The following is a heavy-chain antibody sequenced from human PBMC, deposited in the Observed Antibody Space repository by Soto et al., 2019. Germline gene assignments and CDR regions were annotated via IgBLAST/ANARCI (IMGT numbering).Heavy chain of an antibody. CDR1: GYSFTTYW. CDR3: AGPSESIITGAGNDAFEI. D-gene: IGHD2-21*01. CDR2: IYPGESET. V-gene: IGHV5-51*03. Sequence: ELQLVQSGAEVKKPGESLKISCKGSGYSFTTYWIGWVRQMPGKGLEWMGSIYPGESETRYSPSFQGQVTISADTSTSTAFLQWSSLQASDTAMYFCAGPSESIITGAGNDAFEIWGQGTMVTVSS. J-gene: IGHJ3*02.